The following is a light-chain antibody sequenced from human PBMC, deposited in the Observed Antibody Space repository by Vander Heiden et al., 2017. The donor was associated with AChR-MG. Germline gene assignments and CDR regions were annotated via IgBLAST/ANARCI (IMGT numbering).Light chain of an antibody. Sequence: EVVLTQSPGSLSLSPGERATLSCRASQSLSSNYFAWYQQKPGQAPRLLIYGSSTRATGVPDRFSGSGSGTDFTLIISRLEPEDIAVYYCQQYGNWPRTFGQGTKVEMK. CDR2: GSS. CDR3: QQYGNWPRT. V-gene: IGKV3-20*01. J-gene: IGKJ1*01. CDR1: QSLSSNY.